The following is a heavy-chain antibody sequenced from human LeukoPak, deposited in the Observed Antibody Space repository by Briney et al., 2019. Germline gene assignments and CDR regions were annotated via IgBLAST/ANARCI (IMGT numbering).Heavy chain of an antibody. V-gene: IGHV3-30*02. D-gene: IGHD3-10*01. CDR3: ANYGSGTSDY. CDR1: GFTFGSYD. J-gene: IGHJ4*02. Sequence: GGSLRLSCAASGFTFGSYDMHWVRQAPGKGLEWVAFIQYEGIDKTYADSVKGRFTVSRDNSKNTLYLQMNSLKTEDTAVYYCANYGSGTSDYWGQGTLVTVSS. CDR2: IQYEGIDK.